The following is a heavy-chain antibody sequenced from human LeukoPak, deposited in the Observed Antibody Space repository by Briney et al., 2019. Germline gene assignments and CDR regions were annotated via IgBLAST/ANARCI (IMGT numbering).Heavy chain of an antibody. CDR1: GFTFSSYA. Sequence: GGSLRLSCAASGFTFSSYAMHWVRQAPGKGLEWVAVISYDGSNKYYADSVKGRFTISRDNSKNTLYLQMNSLRAEDTAVYYCANLGYCSGGSCYDAFDIWGQGTMVTVSS. CDR3: ANLGYCSGGSCYDAFDI. J-gene: IGHJ3*02. D-gene: IGHD2-15*01. CDR2: ISYDGSNK. V-gene: IGHV3-30*04.